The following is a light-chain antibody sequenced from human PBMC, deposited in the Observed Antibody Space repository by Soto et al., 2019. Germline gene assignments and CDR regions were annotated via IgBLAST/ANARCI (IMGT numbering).Light chain of an antibody. CDR1: QSISSY. J-gene: IGKJ2*01. CDR3: QQSYSTPYT. CDR2: AAS. Sequence: DIQMTQSPSSLSASVGDRVTITCRASQSISSYLNWYQQKPGKAPKLLIYAASSLQSGVPSRFSGSGSGTDGTLTISRLQPEDFATYYCQQSYSTPYTGGQGTKREIK. V-gene: IGKV1-39*01.